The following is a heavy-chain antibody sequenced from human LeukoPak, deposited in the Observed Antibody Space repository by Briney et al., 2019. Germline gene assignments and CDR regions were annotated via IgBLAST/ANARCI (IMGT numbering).Heavy chain of an antibody. CDR3: ARASTYYDILTGYYTGKEYYFDY. V-gene: IGHV4-4*07. D-gene: IGHD3-9*01. CDR1: GGSMNSYY. CDR2: IYSSGST. Sequence: SETLSLTCTVSGGSMNSYYWTWIRQPAGKGLEWIGRIYSSGSTNYNPSLKSRVTMSVDTSKNQFSLKLSSVTAADTAVYYCARASTYYDILTGYYTGKEYYFDYWGQGTLVTVSS. J-gene: IGHJ4*02.